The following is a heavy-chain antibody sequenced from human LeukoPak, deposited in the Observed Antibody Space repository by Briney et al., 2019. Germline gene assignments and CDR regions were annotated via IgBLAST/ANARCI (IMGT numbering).Heavy chain of an antibody. Sequence: PSETLSLPCIVSGGSISPYYWSWIGQPPGRGLEWIAYIYFSGITRYNPSLKSRVVISVDTTNNEVSLKLSSVTAADAAVYYCARHGYCSGGSCYCDYWGQGTLVTVSS. J-gene: IGHJ4*02. CDR1: GGSISPYY. CDR3: ARHGYCSGGSCYCDY. V-gene: IGHV4-59*08. CDR2: IYFSGIT. D-gene: IGHD2-15*01.